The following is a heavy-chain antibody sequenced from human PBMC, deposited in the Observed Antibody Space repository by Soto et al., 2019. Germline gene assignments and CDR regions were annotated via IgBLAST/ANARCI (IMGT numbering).Heavy chain of an antibody. CDR2: ISGSGGST. CDR3: AKRSGYSNRPFDY. Sequence: EVQLLESGGGLVQPGGSLRLSCAASGFTFSSYAMSWVRQAPGKGLEWVSAISGSGGSTYYADSVKVRFTISRDNSKNTLYLQMNSLRAEDTAVYYCAKRSGYSNRPFDYWGQGILVTVSS. V-gene: IGHV3-23*01. D-gene: IGHD4-4*01. J-gene: IGHJ4*02. CDR1: GFTFSSYA.